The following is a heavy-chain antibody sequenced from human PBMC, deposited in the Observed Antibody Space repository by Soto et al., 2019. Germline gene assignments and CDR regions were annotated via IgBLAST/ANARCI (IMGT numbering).Heavy chain of an antibody. V-gene: IGHV3-23*01. CDR2: ISVSDAFI. J-gene: IGHJ4*02. CDR1: GFNVGAFA. D-gene: IGHD1-20*01. Sequence: GGSLRLSCAASGFNVGAFAVNWVRQAPGKGLEWVSGISVSDAFIYYADSVRGRFSISRDASENILYLQMNSLRVDDTALYYCTRETVAGITGLDYWGPGTLVTVSS. CDR3: TRETVAGITGLDY.